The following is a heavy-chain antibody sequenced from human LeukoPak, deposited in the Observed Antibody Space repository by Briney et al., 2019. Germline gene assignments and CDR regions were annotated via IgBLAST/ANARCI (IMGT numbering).Heavy chain of an antibody. CDR1: GGSITSSSYY. V-gene: IGHV4-39*01. CDR2: IYYSGNT. J-gene: IGHJ2*01. CDR3: ARRKSRWYFDL. Sequence: SETLSLTCTVSGGSITSSSYYWGWIRQPPGKGLEWVGSIYYSGNTYYNPSLKSRGTIYVATHNTQFSLKLTSVTAADTAVYYCARRKSRWYFDLWGRGTLVTVSS.